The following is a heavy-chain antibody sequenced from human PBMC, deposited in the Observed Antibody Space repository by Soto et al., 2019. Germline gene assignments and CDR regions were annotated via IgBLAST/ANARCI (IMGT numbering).Heavy chain of an antibody. CDR2: IIPIFGTA. V-gene: IGHV1-69*13. CDR3: ASRNYYDSSGYYIRDSGAFDI. J-gene: IGHJ3*02. D-gene: IGHD3-22*01. Sequence: GASVKVSCKASGGTFSSYAISWVRQAPGQGLEWMGGIIPIFGTANYAQKFQGRVTITADESTSTAYMELSSLRSEDTAVYYCASRNYYDSSGYYIRDSGAFDIWGQGTMVTVSS. CDR1: GGTFSSYA.